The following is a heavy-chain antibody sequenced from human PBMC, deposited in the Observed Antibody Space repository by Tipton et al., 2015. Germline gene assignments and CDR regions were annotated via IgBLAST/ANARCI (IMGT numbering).Heavy chain of an antibody. Sequence: LRLSCTVSGGSISSSSYYWGWIRQPPGKGLEWIGSIYYSGSTYYNPSLKSRVTISVDTSENQFSLRLSSVTAADTAVYYCARARGRHGGLFDSWGQGILVTVSS. V-gene: IGHV4-39*01. D-gene: IGHD4-23*01. CDR2: IYYSGST. CDR1: GGSISSSSYY. J-gene: IGHJ4*02. CDR3: ARARGRHGGLFDS.